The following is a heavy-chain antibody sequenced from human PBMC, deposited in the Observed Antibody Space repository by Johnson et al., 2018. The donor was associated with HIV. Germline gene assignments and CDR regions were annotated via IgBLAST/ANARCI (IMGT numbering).Heavy chain of an antibody. CDR1: GFTFSSYA. Sequence: QVQLVESGGGVVQPGGSLRLSCAASGFTFSSYAMHWVRQAPGKGLEWVAVISYDGSNKYYADSVKGRFTISRDNSKNTLYLQMNSLRAEDTAVYYCAKAGVYDSSGLNDAFDIWGQGTMVTVSS. D-gene: IGHD3-22*01. J-gene: IGHJ3*02. CDR2: ISYDGSNK. CDR3: AKAGVYDSSGLNDAFDI. V-gene: IGHV3-30-3*02.